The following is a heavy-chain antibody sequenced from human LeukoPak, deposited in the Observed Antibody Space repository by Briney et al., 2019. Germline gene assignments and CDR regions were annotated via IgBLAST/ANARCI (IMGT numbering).Heavy chain of an antibody. CDR1: GYTFTSYG. V-gene: IGHV1-18*01. Sequence: ASVKVSCKASGYTFTSYGISWVRQAPGQGLEWMGWISAYNGNTNCAQKLQGRVTMTTDTSTSTAYMELRSLRSDDTAVYYCARRLIAYCGGDCYSGWFDPWGQGTLVTVSS. CDR3: ARRLIAYCGGDCYSGWFDP. J-gene: IGHJ5*02. D-gene: IGHD2-21*02. CDR2: ISAYNGNT.